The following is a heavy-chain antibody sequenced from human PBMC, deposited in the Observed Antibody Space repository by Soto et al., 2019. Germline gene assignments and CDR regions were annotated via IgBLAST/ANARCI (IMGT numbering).Heavy chain of an antibody. CDR3: AKDSASHSGWPPDY. J-gene: IGHJ4*02. Sequence: TGGSLRLSCAASGFTFSTSGMNWVRQAPGKGLEWVAVISYDGSNKYYADSVKGRFTISRDNSKNTLYLQMNSLRAEDTAVYYCAKDSASHSGWPPDYWGQGTLVTVSS. CDR1: GFTFSTSG. D-gene: IGHD6-19*01. V-gene: IGHV3-30*18. CDR2: ISYDGSNK.